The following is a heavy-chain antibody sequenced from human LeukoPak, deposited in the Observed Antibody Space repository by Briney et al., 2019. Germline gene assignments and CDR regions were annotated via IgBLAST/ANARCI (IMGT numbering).Heavy chain of an antibody. CDR3: ARDGFNFADAFDA. Sequence: GGSLRLSCVASGFTFSSYEMNWVRQAPGKGLEWVSYIRSSGTTIYYADSVKGRFSIPRDNAKNSLYLQMNNLRAEDTAVYYCARDGFNFADAFDAWGQGTLVTVSS. CDR1: GFTFSSYE. V-gene: IGHV3-48*03. J-gene: IGHJ3*01. D-gene: IGHD5-24*01. CDR2: IRSSGTTI.